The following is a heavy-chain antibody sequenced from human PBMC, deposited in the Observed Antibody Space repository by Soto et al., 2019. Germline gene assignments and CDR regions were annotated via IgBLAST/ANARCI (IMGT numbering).Heavy chain of an antibody. D-gene: IGHD6-19*01. J-gene: IGHJ4*02. CDR2: ISGGSTYM. CDR1: GFTFSTYT. CDR3: ASLSEGH. V-gene: IGHV3-21*01. Sequence: EVQLVESGGGLVKPGGSLRLSCAASGFTFSTYTMNWVRQAPGKGLEWVSSISGGSTYMYYADSMKGRFTISRDNAKNAQYLQMNSLRAENTAVYYWASLSEGHWGQGTLVTVSS.